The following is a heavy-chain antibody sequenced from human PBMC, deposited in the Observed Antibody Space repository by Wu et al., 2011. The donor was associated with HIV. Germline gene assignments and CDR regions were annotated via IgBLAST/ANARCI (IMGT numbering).Heavy chain of an antibody. Sequence: QVQLVQSGAEVKKPGASVKVSCKASGYTFNTYGITWVRQAPGQGLEWMGWISIHNGNIDYAQKFQARVTMTTDTSTNTAYIELRSLRSDDTAVYYCARAGSSGWDHYFNYGMDVWGQGTDGHRLL. J-gene: IGHJ6*02. V-gene: IGHV1-18*01. CDR3: ARAGSSGWDHYFNYGMDV. CDR2: ISIHNGNI. D-gene: IGHD6-19*01. CDR1: GYTFNTYG.